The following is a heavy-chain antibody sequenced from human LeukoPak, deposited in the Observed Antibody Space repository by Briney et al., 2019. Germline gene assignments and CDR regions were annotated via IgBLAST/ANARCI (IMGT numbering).Heavy chain of an antibody. CDR3: ARASHGSNSEFDY. D-gene: IGHD4-23*01. Sequence: SETLSLTCTVSGGSISGYYWTWIRQPPGKGLGWIGFIYYRGSTNYNPSLKSRVTISLDTSRNQFSLKLSSVTAADTAVYYCARASHGSNSEFDYWGLGTLVTVSS. CDR2: IYYRGST. J-gene: IGHJ4*02. CDR1: GGSISGYY. V-gene: IGHV4-59*01.